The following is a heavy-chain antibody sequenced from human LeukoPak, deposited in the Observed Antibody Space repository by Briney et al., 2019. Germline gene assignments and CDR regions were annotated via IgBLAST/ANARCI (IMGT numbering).Heavy chain of an antibody. Sequence: SGPALVKPTQTLTLTCTFSGFSLSTSGMCVSWIRQPPGKALEWLALIDWDDDKYYSTSLKTRLTISKDTSKNQVVLTMTNMDPVDTATYYCARKGRDGYNSVYDHWGQGTLVTVSS. D-gene: IGHD5-24*01. V-gene: IGHV2-70*01. J-gene: IGHJ4*02. CDR1: GFSLSTSGMC. CDR2: IDWDDDK. CDR3: ARKGRDGYNSVYDH.